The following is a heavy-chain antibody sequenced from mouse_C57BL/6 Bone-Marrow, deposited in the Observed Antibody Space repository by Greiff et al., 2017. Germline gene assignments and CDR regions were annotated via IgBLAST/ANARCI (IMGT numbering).Heavy chain of an antibody. J-gene: IGHJ3*01. CDR3: ARRDGSSPFAY. V-gene: IGHV1-52*01. CDR2: IDPSDSET. D-gene: IGHD1-1*01. CDR1: GYTFTSYW. Sequence: QVQLQQSGAELVRPGSSVKLSCKASGYTFTSYWMHWVKQRPIQGLEWIGNIDPSDSETHYNQKFKDKATLTVDKSSSTAYMQLSSLTSEDSAVYYCARRDGSSPFAYWGQGTLVTVSA.